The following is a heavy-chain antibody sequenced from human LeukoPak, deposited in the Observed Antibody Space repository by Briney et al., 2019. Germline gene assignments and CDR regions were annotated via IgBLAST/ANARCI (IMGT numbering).Heavy chain of an antibody. V-gene: IGHV4-34*01. CDR2: INHSGST. J-gene: IGHJ6*02. CDR3: AGTPFEYSSSSQYYYGMDV. Sequence: KPSETLSLTCAVSGGSFSGYYWSWIRQPPGKGLEWIGEINHSGSTIYNPSLKSRVTISVDTSKNQFFLKLSSVTAADTAVYYCAGTPFEYSSSSQYYYGMDVWGQGTTVTVSS. D-gene: IGHD6-6*01. CDR1: GGSFSGYY.